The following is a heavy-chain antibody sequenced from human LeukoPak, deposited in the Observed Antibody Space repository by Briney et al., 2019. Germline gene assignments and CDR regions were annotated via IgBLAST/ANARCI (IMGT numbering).Heavy chain of an antibody. CDR2: INPNSGGT. Sequence: ASVKVSCKAFGYTFTGYYIHWVRQAPGQGLEWMGRINPNSGGTNYAQKFQGRVTMTRDTSISTAYMELSSLSSDDTAVYYCARVRCSSTSCYTDNGSGDSWGQGTLVTVSS. J-gene: IGHJ4*02. D-gene: IGHD2-2*02. CDR1: GYTFTGYY. V-gene: IGHV1-2*06. CDR3: ARVRCSSTSCYTDNGSGDS.